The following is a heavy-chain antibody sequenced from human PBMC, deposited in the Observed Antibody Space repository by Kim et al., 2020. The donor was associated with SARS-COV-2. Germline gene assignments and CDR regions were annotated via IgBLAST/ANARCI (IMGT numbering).Heavy chain of an antibody. CDR3: ARSPYELGDFDY. J-gene: IGHJ4*02. D-gene: IGHD7-27*01. V-gene: IGHV4-4*09. Sequence: NYNPSLKSRVTISVDTSKTQFSLKLSSVTAADTAVYYCARSPYELGDFDYWGQGTLVTVSS.